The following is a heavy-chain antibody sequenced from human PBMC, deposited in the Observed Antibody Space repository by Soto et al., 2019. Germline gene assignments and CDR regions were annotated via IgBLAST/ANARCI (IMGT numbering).Heavy chain of an antibody. V-gene: IGHV1-24*01. CDR3: ATTGYSSGWYIHY. CDR1: GYTLTELS. CDR2: FDPEDGET. Sequence: ASVKVSSKVSGYTLTELSMHWVRQAPGKGLEWMGGFDPEDGETIYAQKFQGRVTMTEDTSTDTAYMELSSLRSEDTAVYYCATTGYSSGWYIHYWGQGTLVTVSS. D-gene: IGHD6-19*01. J-gene: IGHJ4*02.